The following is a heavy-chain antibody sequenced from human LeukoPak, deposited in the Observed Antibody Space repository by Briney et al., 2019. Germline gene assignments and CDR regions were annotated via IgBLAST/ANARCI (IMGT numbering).Heavy chain of an antibody. J-gene: IGHJ4*02. Sequence: SETLSLTCSVSSGSISSDYWSWIRQPAGKGLEWIGRIYTSGSTNYNPSLKSRVTISVDTSKNQFSLKLSSVTAADTAVYYCARVGYSSSIDYWGQGTLVTVSS. CDR1: SGSISSDY. CDR2: IYTSGST. CDR3: ARVGYSSSIDY. V-gene: IGHV4-4*07. D-gene: IGHD6-6*01.